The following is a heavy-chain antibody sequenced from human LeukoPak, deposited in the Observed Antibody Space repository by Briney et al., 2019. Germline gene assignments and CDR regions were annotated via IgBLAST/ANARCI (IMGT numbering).Heavy chain of an antibody. V-gene: IGHV3-48*04. D-gene: IGHD3-9*01. CDR1: GFSFSEHS. CDR3: ARDRDWSFDY. Sequence: GGSLRFSCAASGFSFSEHSMNWVRQAPGKGLEWVSNIRGSSSAMNYADSVKGRFTISRDNAKNSLYLEMSSLRAEDTAVYYCARDRDWSFDYWGLGTLVSVSS. J-gene: IGHJ4*02. CDR2: IRGSSSAM.